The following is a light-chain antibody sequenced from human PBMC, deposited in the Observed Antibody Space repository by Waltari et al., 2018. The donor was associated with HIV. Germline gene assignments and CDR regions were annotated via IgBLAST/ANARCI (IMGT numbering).Light chain of an antibody. CDR2: DAS. J-gene: IGKJ4*01. CDR1: QPVGTF. Sequence: EIVLTQSPATLSLSPGERSTLPCRASQPVGTFLPWYQQKPGQAPRLLIFDASNRATGIPARFSGSWSGTDFTLTISSLEPEDFALYYCQQRTNWPQNTFGGGTKVEIK. CDR3: QQRTNWPQNT. V-gene: IGKV3-11*01.